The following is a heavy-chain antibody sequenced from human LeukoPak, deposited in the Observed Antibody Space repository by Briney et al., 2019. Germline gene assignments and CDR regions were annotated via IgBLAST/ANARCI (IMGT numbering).Heavy chain of an antibody. CDR2: IKQDGSEK. V-gene: IGHV3-7*01. CDR1: GFTFSSYW. D-gene: IGHD4-17*01. CDR3: ARDRLHYGEYEKTFDY. Sequence: GGSLRLSCAASGFTFSSYWMSWVRQAPGKGLEWVANIKQDGSEKYYVDSVKGRFTISRDNAKNSLYLQMNSLRAEDTAVYYCARDRLHYGEYEKTFDYWGQGTLVTVSS. J-gene: IGHJ4*02.